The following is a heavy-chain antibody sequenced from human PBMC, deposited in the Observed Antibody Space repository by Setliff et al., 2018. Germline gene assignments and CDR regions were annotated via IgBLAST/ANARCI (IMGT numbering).Heavy chain of an antibody. CDR3: ARDLGHGGDSDY. CDR2: IGHTGSI. Sequence: KPSETLSLTCAVYGGSISNYYWSWIRQPPGKGLEWVGNIGHTGSINYNPSLKSRLTISRDTSKNQVSLKLNSVTATDTAVYYCARDLGHGGDSDYWGQGILVTVSS. J-gene: IGHJ4*02. V-gene: IGHV4-34*01. CDR1: GGSISNYY. D-gene: IGHD2-21*02.